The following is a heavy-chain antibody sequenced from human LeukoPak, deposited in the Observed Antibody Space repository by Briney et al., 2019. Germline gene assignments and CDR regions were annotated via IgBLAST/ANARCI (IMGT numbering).Heavy chain of an antibody. D-gene: IGHD3-22*01. CDR1: GGSFSGYY. J-gene: IGHJ4*02. Sequence: ASETLSLTCAVYGGSFSGYYWSWIRQPPGKGLEWIGEINHSGSTNYNPSLKSRVTISVDTSKNQFSLKLSSVTAADTAVYYCARHDSSGTDYWGQGTLVTVSS. V-gene: IGHV4-34*01. CDR2: INHSGST. CDR3: ARHDSSGTDY.